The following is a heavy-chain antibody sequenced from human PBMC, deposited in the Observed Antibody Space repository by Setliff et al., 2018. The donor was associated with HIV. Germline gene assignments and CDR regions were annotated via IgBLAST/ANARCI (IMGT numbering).Heavy chain of an antibody. CDR1: XXXXSRNP. J-gene: IGHJ6*03. V-gene: IGHV1-69*13. D-gene: IGHD3-10*01. Sequence: SVKVSCKASXXXXSRNPFSEGGQAPGQGLGGVGRITPIFGTTKYGQKFQGRVTIXXXXXRTTAYLDLNSLRSEDTAVYYCATAGEMATIGYSYYYMGVWGKGTXXTVSS. CDR3: ATAGEMATIGYSYYYMGV. CDR2: ITPIFGTT.